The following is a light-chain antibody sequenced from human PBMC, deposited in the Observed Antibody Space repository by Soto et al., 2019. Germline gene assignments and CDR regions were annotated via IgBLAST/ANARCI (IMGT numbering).Light chain of an antibody. J-gene: IGKJ2*01. CDR2: DAS. CDR1: QDIRNY. V-gene: IGKV1-33*01. Sequence: DIPMTQSPSSLSASVGDRVTITCQASQDIRNYLNWYQQKPGKAPNLLIYDASNLDEGVPSRFSGSGSGTDFIFTITSLQPEDSATYYCQQYDSLPYTFGQGTRLEIK. CDR3: QQYDSLPYT.